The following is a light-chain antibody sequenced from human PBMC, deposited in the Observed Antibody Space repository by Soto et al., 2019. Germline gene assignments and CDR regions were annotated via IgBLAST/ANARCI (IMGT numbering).Light chain of an antibody. V-gene: IGKV1-5*01. CDR1: RSISNW. CDR3: QQYNSWPLT. Sequence: DIQMTQSPSTLSASVGDRVTITCRASRSISNWLAWYQQRPGIAPKLLIFDASILQSGVPSRFSGSGSGTEFTLSISRLQTDDFAVYYCQQYNSWPLTFGGGTKVDIK. CDR2: DAS. J-gene: IGKJ4*01.